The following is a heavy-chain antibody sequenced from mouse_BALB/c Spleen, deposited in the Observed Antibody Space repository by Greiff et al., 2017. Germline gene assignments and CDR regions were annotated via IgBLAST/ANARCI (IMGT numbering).Heavy chain of an antibody. CDR2: INPGSGGT. CDR3: ARSGYGNYDYFDY. V-gene: IGHV1-54*03. D-gene: IGHD2-1*01. Sequence: QVQLQQSGAELVRPGTSVKVSCKASGYAFTNYLIEWVKQRPGQGLEWIGVINPGSGGTNYNEKFKGKATLTADKSYSTAYMQLSSLTSDDSAVYFCARSGYGNYDYFDYWGQGTTLTVSS. J-gene: IGHJ2*01. CDR1: GYAFTNYL.